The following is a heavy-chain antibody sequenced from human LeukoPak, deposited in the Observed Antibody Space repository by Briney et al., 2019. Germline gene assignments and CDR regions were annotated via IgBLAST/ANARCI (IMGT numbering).Heavy chain of an antibody. Sequence: GGSLRLSCAASGFTFSSHWMSWVRQAPGKGLEWVANIERDGSEKNYVESVKGRFTISRDNAKNALYLQMNSLRAGDTAVYFCAREPTAVGLWGQGTLVTVSS. V-gene: IGHV3-7*01. CDR1: GFTFSSHW. D-gene: IGHD1-26*01. CDR3: AREPTAVGL. CDR2: IERDGSEK. J-gene: IGHJ4*02.